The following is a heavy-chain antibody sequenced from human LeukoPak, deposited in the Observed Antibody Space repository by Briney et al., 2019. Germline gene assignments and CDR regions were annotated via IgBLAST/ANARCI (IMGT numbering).Heavy chain of an antibody. CDR2: VSGSGGST. CDR3: AKDDTAMGFGPDRGYMDV. Sequence: GGSLRLSCAASGFTFSSYAMSWVRQAPGKGLGWVSAVSGSGGSTYYADSVKGRFTISRDNSKNSLYLQMNSLRAEDTALYYCAKDDTAMGFGPDRGYMDVWGKGTTVTVSS. D-gene: IGHD5-18*01. J-gene: IGHJ6*03. CDR1: GFTFSSYA. V-gene: IGHV3-23*01.